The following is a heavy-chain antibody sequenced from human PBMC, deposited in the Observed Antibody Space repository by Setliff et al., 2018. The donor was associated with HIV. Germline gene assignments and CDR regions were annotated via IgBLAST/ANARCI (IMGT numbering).Heavy chain of an antibody. CDR3: ARLYYLVGNWFDP. CDR2: IYYSGST. D-gene: IGHD2-2*01. J-gene: IGHJ5*02. CDR1: GGSFSSYY. V-gene: IGHV4-39*01. Sequence: SETLSLTCAVYGGSFSSYYWGWIRQPPGKGLEWIGSIYYSGSTYYNPSLKSRVTISVDTSKNQFSLKLSSVTAADTAVYYCARLYYLVGNWFDPWGQGTLVTVSS.